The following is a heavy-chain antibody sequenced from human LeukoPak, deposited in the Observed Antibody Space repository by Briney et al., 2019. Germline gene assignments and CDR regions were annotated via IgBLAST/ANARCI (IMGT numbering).Heavy chain of an antibody. V-gene: IGHV4-59*01. Sequence: SETLSLTCTVSGDPISGYYWSWIRQPPGKGLEWIGYFFYSGSTTYNPSLNSRVTISLDTSKSQFSLKLSSVTAADTAVYYCARAGGTKGPGASDIWGQGTMVNVSS. D-gene: IGHD1-7*01. J-gene: IGHJ3*02. CDR3: ARAGGTKGPGASDI. CDR1: GDPISGYY. CDR2: FFYSGST.